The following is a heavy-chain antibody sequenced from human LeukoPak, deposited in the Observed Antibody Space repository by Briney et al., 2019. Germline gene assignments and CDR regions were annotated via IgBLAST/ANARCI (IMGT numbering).Heavy chain of an antibody. D-gene: IGHD2-21*01. CDR1: GGSISGYY. CDR3: AREPNSAL. Sequence: SETLSLTCTVSGGSISGYYWSWIRQPAGKGLEWVGSIHASGSSSYNPSLKSRVTMLIDTSKDQISLRLTSVAAADTAVYYCAREPNSALWGQGALVTVSS. J-gene: IGHJ4*02. CDR2: IHASGSS. V-gene: IGHV4-4*07.